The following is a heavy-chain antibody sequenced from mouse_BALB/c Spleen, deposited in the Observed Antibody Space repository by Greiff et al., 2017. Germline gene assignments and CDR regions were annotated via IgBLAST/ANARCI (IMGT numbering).Heavy chain of an antibody. J-gene: IGHJ4*01. CDR2: INPSTGYT. D-gene: IGHD1-2*01. Sequence: QVQLQQSGAELAKPGASVKMSCKASGYTFTSYWMHWVKQRPGQGLEWIGYINPSTGYTEYNQKFKDKATLTADKSSSTAYMQLSSLTSEDSAVYYCARRTTTNYYAMDYGGQGTSVTVSA. CDR1: GYTFTSYW. V-gene: IGHV1-7*01. CDR3: ARRTTTNYYAMDY.